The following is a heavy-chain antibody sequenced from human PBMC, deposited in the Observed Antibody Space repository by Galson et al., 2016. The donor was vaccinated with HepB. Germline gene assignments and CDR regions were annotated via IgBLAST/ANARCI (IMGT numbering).Heavy chain of an antibody. CDR1: GFTISRYW. Sequence: SLRLSCAASGFTISRYWMHWVRQAPGKGLVWVSRIAFDGTTTTYEDSVKGRFIISRDNTKNTMDLQMNSFRAEDTAVYYCVRGGGNYAPYDYWGQGTLVTASS. CDR3: VRGGGNYAPYDY. V-gene: IGHV3-74*01. J-gene: IGHJ4*02. CDR2: IAFDGTTT. D-gene: IGHD4-11*01.